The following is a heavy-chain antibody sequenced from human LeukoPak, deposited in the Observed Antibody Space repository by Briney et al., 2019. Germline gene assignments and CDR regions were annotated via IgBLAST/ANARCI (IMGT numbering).Heavy chain of an antibody. J-gene: IGHJ4*02. CDR3: ARDFSGTSGPLDY. CDR1: GFTFSSYA. D-gene: IGHD1-14*01. CDR2: ISSNGGST. Sequence: GGSLRLSCSASGFTFSSYAMHWVRQAPGKGLDYVSAISSNGGSTYYADSVKGRFTISRDNAKNSLYLQMNSLRDEDTAVYYCARDFSGTSGPLDYWGQGTLVTVSS. V-gene: IGHV3-64*04.